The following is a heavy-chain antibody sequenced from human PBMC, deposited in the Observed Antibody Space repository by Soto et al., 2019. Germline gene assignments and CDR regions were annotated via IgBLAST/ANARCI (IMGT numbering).Heavy chain of an antibody. CDR2: IIPIFGTA. V-gene: IGHV1-69*06. Sequence: SVKVSCKASGGTFSGYAISWVRQAPGQGLEWMGGIIPIFGTANYAQKFQGRVTITADKSTSTAYMELSSLRSEDTAVYYCARVLVDYTGHYYYYYGMDVWGQGTTVTVSS. D-gene: IGHD4-4*01. J-gene: IGHJ6*02. CDR3: ARVLVDYTGHYYYYYGMDV. CDR1: GGTFSGYA.